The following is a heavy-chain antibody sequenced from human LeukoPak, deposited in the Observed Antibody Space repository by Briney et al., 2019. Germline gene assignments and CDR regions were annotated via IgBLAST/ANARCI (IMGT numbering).Heavy chain of an antibody. V-gene: IGHV3-7*03. D-gene: IGHD6-13*01. CDR1: GFTFSSYA. CDR3: AKDGYSSSWFPNYYYYYYMDV. Sequence: GGSLRLSCAASGFTFSSYAMSWVRQAPGKGLEWVANIHQHGSKENYVDSVKGRFTISRDNAKNSVFLQMNSLRAEDTALYYCAKDGYSSSWFPNYYYYYYMDVWGKGTTVTVSS. J-gene: IGHJ6*03. CDR2: IHQHGSKE.